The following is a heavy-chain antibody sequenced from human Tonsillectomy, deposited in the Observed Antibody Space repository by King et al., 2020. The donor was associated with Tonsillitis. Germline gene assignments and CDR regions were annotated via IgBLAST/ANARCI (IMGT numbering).Heavy chain of an antibody. CDR3: ARGPAYYDFWSGYPPRMDV. V-gene: IGHV4-34*01. D-gene: IGHD3-3*01. CDR1: GGSFSGYY. J-gene: IGHJ6*02. Sequence: VQLQQWGAGLLKPSETLSLTCAVYGGSFSGYYWSWIRQPPGKGLEWIGEINHSGSTNYNPSLKSRVTISVDTSKNQFSLKLSSVPAAETAVYYFARGPAYYDFWSGYPPRMDVWGQGTTVTVSS. CDR2: INHSGST.